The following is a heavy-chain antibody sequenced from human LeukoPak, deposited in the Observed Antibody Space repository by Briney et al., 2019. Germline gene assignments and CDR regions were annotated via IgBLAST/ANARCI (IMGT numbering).Heavy chain of an antibody. CDR3: ARHGSAGYSSSWYKSSSWFDP. D-gene: IGHD6-13*01. Sequence: SETLSLTCAVYGGSFSGYYWSWIRQPPGKGLEWIGEINHSGSTNYNPSLKSRVTISVDTSKNQFSLKLSSVTAADTAVYYCARHGSAGYSSSWYKSSSWFDPWGQGTLVTVSS. CDR1: GGSFSGYY. V-gene: IGHV4-34*01. J-gene: IGHJ5*02. CDR2: INHSGST.